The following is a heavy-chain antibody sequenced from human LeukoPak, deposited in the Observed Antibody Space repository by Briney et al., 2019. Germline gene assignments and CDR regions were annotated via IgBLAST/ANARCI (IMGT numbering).Heavy chain of an antibody. D-gene: IGHD1-26*01. CDR3: ARDQRWELIWWFDP. Sequence: ASVKVSCKASGYTFTSYGISWVRQAPGQGLEWMGWISAYNGNTNYAQKLQGRVTMTTDTSTSTAYMELRSLRSDDTAVYYCARDQRWELIWWFDPWGRGTLVTVSS. V-gene: IGHV1-18*01. J-gene: IGHJ5*02. CDR2: ISAYNGNT. CDR1: GYTFTSYG.